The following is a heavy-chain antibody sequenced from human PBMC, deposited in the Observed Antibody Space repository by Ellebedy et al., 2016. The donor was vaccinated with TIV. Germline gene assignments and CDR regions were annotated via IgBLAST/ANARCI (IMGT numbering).Heavy chain of an antibody. CDR3: ARLSHYYGSGSYYDAFDI. CDR2: IIPIFGTA. J-gene: IGHJ3*02. Sequence: SVKVSCXASGGTFSSYAISWVRQAPGQGLEWMGGIIPIFGTANYAQKFQGRVTITADESTSTAYMELSSLRSEDTAVYYCARLSHYYGSGSYYDAFDIWGQGTMVTVSS. D-gene: IGHD3-10*01. CDR1: GGTFSSYA. V-gene: IGHV1-69*13.